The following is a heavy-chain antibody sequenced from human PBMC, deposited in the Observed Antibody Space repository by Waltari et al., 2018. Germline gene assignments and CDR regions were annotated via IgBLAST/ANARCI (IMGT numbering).Heavy chain of an antibody. CDR2: MNPNSGNT. CDR3: VRRRAGIVTPYNWYDL. J-gene: IGHJ5*02. CDR1: GYNFLTHE. V-gene: IGHV1-8*01. D-gene: IGHD2-15*01. Sequence: QVQLVQSGAEVRKPGAPVKVSCRASGYNFLTHEINWVRQASGQGPEWMGGMNPNSGNTRYAWKFQGRVTMTRDTSTRTAYMELNSLRFDDTAVYYCVRRRAGIVTPYNWYDLWGQGTTVTVSS.